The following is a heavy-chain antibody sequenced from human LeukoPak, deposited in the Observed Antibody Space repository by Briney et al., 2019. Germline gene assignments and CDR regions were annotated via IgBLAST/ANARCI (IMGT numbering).Heavy chain of an antibody. Sequence: SGGSLRLSCAASGFTFNSYAMTWVRQASGKGLEWVSAISGSGGSTYYADSVKGRFTISRDNSKNTLYLQMNSLRAEDTAVYYCAKDRSTYYYDSGLDYWGQGTLVTVSS. V-gene: IGHV3-23*01. J-gene: IGHJ4*02. CDR2: ISGSGGST. CDR1: GFTFNSYA. CDR3: AKDRSTYYYDSGLDY. D-gene: IGHD3-22*01.